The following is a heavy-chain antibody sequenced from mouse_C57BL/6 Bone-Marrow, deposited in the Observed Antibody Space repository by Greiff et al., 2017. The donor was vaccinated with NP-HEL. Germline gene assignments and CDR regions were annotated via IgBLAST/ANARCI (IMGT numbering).Heavy chain of an antibody. Sequence: DVKLVESGGGLVQPGGSLSLSCAASGFTFTDYYMSWVRQPPGKALEWLGFIRHKANGSTTEYSASVKGRFTISRDNSQSILYLQMNALRAEDSANYYCARPSTTVVADFAYWGQGTLVTVSA. CDR3: ARPSTTVVADFAY. CDR1: GFTFTDYY. CDR2: IRHKANGSTT. D-gene: IGHD1-1*01. J-gene: IGHJ3*01. V-gene: IGHV7-3*01.